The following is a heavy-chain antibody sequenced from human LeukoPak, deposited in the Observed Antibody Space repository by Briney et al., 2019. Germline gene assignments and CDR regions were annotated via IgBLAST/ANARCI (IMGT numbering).Heavy chain of an antibody. CDR1: GYSFTSYW. J-gene: IGHJ5*02. D-gene: IGHD4-11*01. V-gene: IGHV5-51*01. Sequence: GESLKISCKGSGYSFTSYWIGWVRQMPGKGLERMGIIYPGDSDTSYSPSFQGQVTISADKSISTAYLQWSSLKASDTAMYYCARGGTVNYVAFWFDPWGQGTLVTVSS. CDR2: IYPGDSDT. CDR3: ARGGTVNYVAFWFDP.